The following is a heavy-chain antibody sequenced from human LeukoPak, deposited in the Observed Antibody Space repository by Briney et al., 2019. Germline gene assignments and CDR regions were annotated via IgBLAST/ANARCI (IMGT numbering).Heavy chain of an antibody. CDR2: IYYSGST. J-gene: IGHJ4*02. Sequence: SETLSLTCTVSGGSISSYYWSWIRQPPGKGLEWIAYIYYSGSTEYNPYLKSRVTISVDTSKNQFSLKVSSVTAADTAVYFCASYDSSGNFAYWGQGTLVSVSS. D-gene: IGHD3-22*01. V-gene: IGHV4-59*01. CDR3: ASYDSSGNFAY. CDR1: GGSISSYY.